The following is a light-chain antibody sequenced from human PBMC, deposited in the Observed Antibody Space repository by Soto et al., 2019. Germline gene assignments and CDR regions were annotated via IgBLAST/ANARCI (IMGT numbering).Light chain of an antibody. J-gene: IGLJ1*01. CDR1: TSDVGSYHL. V-gene: IGLV2-23*03. CDR3: CSFAGTGTFGGYV. Sequence: QSVLAQPASVSGSRGQSVTISWTGTTSDVGSYHLVSWYQQHPGKAPKLMIYEGTKRPSGVSNRFSGSKSGITASLTISGLQPEDEADYYCCSFAGTGTFGGYVFGTGTKVTVL. CDR2: EGT.